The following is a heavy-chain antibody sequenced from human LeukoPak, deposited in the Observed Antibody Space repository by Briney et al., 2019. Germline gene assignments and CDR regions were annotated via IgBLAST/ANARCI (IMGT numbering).Heavy chain of an antibody. CDR3: ARGAYLYYFDTSGYQIDY. J-gene: IGHJ4*02. V-gene: IGHV4-59*01. Sequence: PLETLSLICTVSGGSISNYYWSWIRQPPGKGLEWIGYVDYSGTTKYNPSLESRVTMSIDMSKNQFTLNLSSVTAADTAVYYCARGAYLYYFDTSGYQIDYRGQGTLVTVPS. CDR1: GGSISNYY. D-gene: IGHD3-22*01. CDR2: VDYSGTT.